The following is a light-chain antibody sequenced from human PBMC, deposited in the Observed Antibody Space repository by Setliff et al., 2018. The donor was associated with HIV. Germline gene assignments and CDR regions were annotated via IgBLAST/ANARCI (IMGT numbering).Light chain of an antibody. CDR1: NIGSKS. J-gene: IGLJ1*01. CDR2: DDN. Sequence: SYELTQPPSVSVAPGKTARITCGGNNIGSKSVHWYQQKPGQAPVLVVYDDNDRPSGIPERFSGSNSGNTATLTISRVEAGDEADYFCQVWDSTSEHYVFATGTKV. CDR3: QVWDSTSEHYV. V-gene: IGLV3-21*03.